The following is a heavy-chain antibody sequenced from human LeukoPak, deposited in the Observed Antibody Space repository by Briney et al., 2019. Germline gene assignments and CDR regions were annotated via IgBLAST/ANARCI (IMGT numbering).Heavy chain of an antibody. CDR2: ISYDGSNK. J-gene: IGHJ4*02. V-gene: IGHV3-30*04. CDR1: GFTFGDYA. CDR3: AKGNSHSLIVYYFDY. D-gene: IGHD2/OR15-2a*01. Sequence: QPGRSLRLSCTASGFTFGDYALSWFRQAPGKGLEWVAVISYDGSNKYYADSVKGRFTISRDNSKNTLYLQMNSLRAEDTAVYYCAKGNSHSLIVYYFDYWGQGTLVTVSS.